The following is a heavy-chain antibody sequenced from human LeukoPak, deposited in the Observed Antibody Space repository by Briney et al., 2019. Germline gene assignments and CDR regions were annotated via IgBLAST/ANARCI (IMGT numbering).Heavy chain of an antibody. CDR3: VRGNDSSGYYSDY. Sequence: SVKVSCKASGGTFSSYAISWVRQAPGQGLEWMGGIIPIFGTANYAQKFQGRVTITADESTSTAYMELSSLRSEDTAVYYCVRGNDSSGYYSDYWGQGTLVTVSS. CDR1: GGTFSSYA. CDR2: IIPIFGTA. J-gene: IGHJ4*02. D-gene: IGHD3-22*01. V-gene: IGHV1-69*01.